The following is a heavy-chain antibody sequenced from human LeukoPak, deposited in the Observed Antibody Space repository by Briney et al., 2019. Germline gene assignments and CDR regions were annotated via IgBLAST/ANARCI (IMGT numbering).Heavy chain of an antibody. CDR2: VWYDGTNK. Sequence: GVSVTLHCAASGFTFSSYGMHWLRQAPGKGLVLVTFVWYDGTNKDHADSVKGRFTISRDNSKNTLYLQMNSLRPEDTAVYYCTKVGDYYDGSGYYNLWGQGTLVTVSS. CDR3: TKVGDYYDGSGYYNL. J-gene: IGHJ5*02. CDR1: GFTFSSYG. V-gene: IGHV3-30*02. D-gene: IGHD3-22*01.